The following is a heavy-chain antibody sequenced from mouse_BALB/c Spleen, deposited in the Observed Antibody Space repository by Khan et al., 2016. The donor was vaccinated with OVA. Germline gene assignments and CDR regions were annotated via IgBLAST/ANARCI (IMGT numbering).Heavy chain of an antibody. D-gene: IGHD4-1*01. Sequence: EVQGVESGGDLVKPGGSLKLSCAASGFTFSSYSMSWVRQTPDKRLEWVASISSGGDYTYYPDSVKGRFTISRANAKNTLYLHMSDLKSEDTAMYYCADHLTGSFAYGGQGTLVTVSA. J-gene: IGHJ3*01. CDR1: GFTFSSYS. CDR3: ADHLTGSFAY. CDR2: ISSGGDYT. V-gene: IGHV5-6*01.